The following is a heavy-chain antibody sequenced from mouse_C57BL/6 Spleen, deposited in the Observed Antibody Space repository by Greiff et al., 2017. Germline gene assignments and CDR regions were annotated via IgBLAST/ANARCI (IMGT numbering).Heavy chain of an antibody. CDR3: SRTSTVVSYFDY. D-gene: IGHD1-1*01. CDR1: GFTFTDYY. J-gene: IGHJ2*01. Sequence: EVKLVESGGGLVQPGGSLSLSCAASGFTFTDYYMSWVRQPPGKALEWLGFIRNKANGYTTEYSASVKGRFTISRDNSQSILYLQMHALRAEDSATYYCSRTSTVVSYFDYWGQGTTLTVSS. CDR2: IRNKANGYTT. V-gene: IGHV7-3*01.